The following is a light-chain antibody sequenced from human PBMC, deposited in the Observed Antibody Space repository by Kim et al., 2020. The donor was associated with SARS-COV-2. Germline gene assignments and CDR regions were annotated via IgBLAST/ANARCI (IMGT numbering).Light chain of an antibody. CDR3: NSRDSKDNVV. V-gene: IGLV3-19*01. CDR1: SLRSYY. CDR2: GKN. J-gene: IGLJ2*01. Sequence: SSELTQDPAVSVALGQTVRITCQGDSLRSYYATWYQQKPGQAPMLVIYGKNNRPSGIPDRFSGSSSGNTASLTITGTQAGDEADYYCNSRDSKDNVVFGGGTQLTVL.